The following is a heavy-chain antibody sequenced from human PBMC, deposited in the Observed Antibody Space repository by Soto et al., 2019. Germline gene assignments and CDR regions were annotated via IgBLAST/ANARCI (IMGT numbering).Heavy chain of an antibody. CDR3: AREQVTGYDNVIGY. Sequence: QVHLVESGGGVVQPGRSLRLSCAASGFTFSIYSMHWVRQAPGKGLEWVAVLSYDVNNKYYADSVKGRFTISRDNSKNTLYLQMNSLRAEDTAVYYCAREQVTGYDNVIGYWGQGTLVTVSS. D-gene: IGHD3-9*01. J-gene: IGHJ4*02. V-gene: IGHV3-30-3*01. CDR1: GFTFSIYS. CDR2: LSYDVNNK.